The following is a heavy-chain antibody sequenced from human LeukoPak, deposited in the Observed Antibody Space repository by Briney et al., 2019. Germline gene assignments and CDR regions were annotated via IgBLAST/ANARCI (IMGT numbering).Heavy chain of an antibody. CDR1: GGSISSGSYY. CDR3: AREGTMVRGVIGYYYYYYMDV. J-gene: IGHJ6*03. D-gene: IGHD3-10*01. CDR2: IYTSGST. V-gene: IGHV4-61*02. Sequence: PSETLSLTCTVSGGSISSGSYYWSWIRQPAGKGLEWIGRIYTSGSTNYNPSLKSRVTISVDTSKNQFSLKLSSVTAADTAVYYCAREGTMVRGVIGYYYYYYMDVWGKGTTVTVSS.